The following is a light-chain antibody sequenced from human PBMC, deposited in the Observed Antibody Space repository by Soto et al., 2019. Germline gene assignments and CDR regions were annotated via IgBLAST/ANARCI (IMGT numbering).Light chain of an antibody. CDR3: QQSYSSPRT. J-gene: IGKJ1*01. Sequence: DLQMTQSPSSLSASVGDRVTITCRASQSITTYLYWYQQKPGKAPKLLIYAASSLQRGVPSRFSGSGSGTDFTLTISSLQPEDFATYYCQQSYSSPRTFGQGTKVEIK. CDR1: QSITTY. CDR2: AAS. V-gene: IGKV1-39*01.